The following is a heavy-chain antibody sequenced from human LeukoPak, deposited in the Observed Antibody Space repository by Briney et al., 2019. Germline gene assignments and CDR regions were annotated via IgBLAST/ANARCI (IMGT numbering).Heavy chain of an antibody. V-gene: IGHV3-30*02. J-gene: IGHJ4*02. CDR3: VRYRREGLYYFDY. CDR2: IRYDGSNK. CDR1: GFTFSSYG. Sequence: GGSLRLSCAASGFTFSSYGMHWVRQAPGKGLEWVAFIRYDGSNKYYADSVKGRLTISRDNAKNSLYLQMNSLTAEDTAVYYCVRYRREGLYYFDYWGQGTLVTVSS. D-gene: IGHD2-2*02.